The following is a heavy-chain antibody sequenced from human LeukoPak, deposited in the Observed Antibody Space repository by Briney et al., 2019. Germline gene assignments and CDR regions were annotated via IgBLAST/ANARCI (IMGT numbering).Heavy chain of an antibody. J-gene: IGHJ4*02. V-gene: IGHV3-53*01. Sequence: GGSLRLSCAASGFTVSSNYMSWVRQAPGKGLEWVSVIYSGGSTYYADSVKGGFTISRDNSKNTLYLQMNSLRAEDTAVYYCAEGGRESHFDYWGQGTLVTVSS. D-gene: IGHD2-15*01. CDR3: AEGGRESHFDY. CDR2: IYSGGST. CDR1: GFTVSSNY.